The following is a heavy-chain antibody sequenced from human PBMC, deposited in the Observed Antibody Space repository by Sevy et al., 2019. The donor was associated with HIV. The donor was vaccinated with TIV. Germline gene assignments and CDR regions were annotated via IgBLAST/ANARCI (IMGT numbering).Heavy chain of an antibody. Sequence: GGCLRLSCAASGFPFNDHAMHWVRQVPGKGLEWVSGISWKSRNIGYADSVKGRFTISRDNARHFVYLEMNSLRPEDMAFYYCAKDINRGCDGVNCYSYYYYFYGLDVWGQGTTVTVSS. CDR3: AKDINRGCDGVNCYSYYYYFYGLDV. CDR1: GFPFNDHA. D-gene: IGHD2-21*01. J-gene: IGHJ6*02. V-gene: IGHV3-9*03. CDR2: ISWKSRNI.